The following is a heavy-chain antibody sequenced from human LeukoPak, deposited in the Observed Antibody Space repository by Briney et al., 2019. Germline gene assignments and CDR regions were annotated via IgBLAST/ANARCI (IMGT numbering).Heavy chain of an antibody. CDR3: AIEHWGGDCSYSHMFV. Sequence: ASVKVSCKASGYTFTSYDINWVLQATAQGLEWVGWMNPNSGNTGYAQKFQGRVTMTRNTSISTAYMELSSLRSEDTAVYYCAIEHWGGDCSYSHMFVWLRGATATVSS. V-gene: IGHV1-8*01. J-gene: IGHJ6*03. CDR2: MNPNSGNT. D-gene: IGHD2-21*02. CDR1: GYTFTSYD.